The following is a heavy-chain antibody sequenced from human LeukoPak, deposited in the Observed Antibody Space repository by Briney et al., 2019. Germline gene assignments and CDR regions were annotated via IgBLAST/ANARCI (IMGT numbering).Heavy chain of an antibody. CDR1: GGSISGSSYY. Sequence: SETLSLTCTVSGGSISGSSYYWGWIRQPPGKGLEWIGTIYYTGSTYYNPSLKSRVTISVGTSKNQFSLNLSSVTVADTAVYYCARHEAARPDYWGQGTLVTVSS. J-gene: IGHJ4*02. CDR3: ARHEAARPDY. CDR2: IYYTGST. D-gene: IGHD6-6*01. V-gene: IGHV4-39*01.